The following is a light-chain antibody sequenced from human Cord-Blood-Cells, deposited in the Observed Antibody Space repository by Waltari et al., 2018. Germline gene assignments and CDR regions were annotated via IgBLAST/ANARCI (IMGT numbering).Light chain of an antibody. CDR1: SRAAGGYNY. V-gene: IGLV2-14*03. Sequence: QSALTQPAPVSGSPGKSITIPGTGTSRAAGGYNYAPLDQQHPGKAPKLLFYDCNNLPLGVSNLFSGFKACNPAALTISGLQAEDEADYYFSAYTSSSTGVFGTGTKVTVL. J-gene: IGLJ1*01. CDR3: SAYTSSSTGV. CDR2: DCN.